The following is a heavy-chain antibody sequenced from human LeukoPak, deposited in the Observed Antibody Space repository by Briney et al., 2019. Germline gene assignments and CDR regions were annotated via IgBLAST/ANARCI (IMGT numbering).Heavy chain of an antibody. CDR2: IKQDGSEK. CDR3: ARDSACSSTSCSMDV. CDR1: GFTFSSYS. J-gene: IGHJ6*02. D-gene: IGHD2-2*01. Sequence: GGSLRLSCAASGFTFSSYSMNWVRQAPGKGLEWVANIKQDGSEKYYVDSVKGRFTISRDNAKNSLYLQMNSLRAEDTAVYYCARDSACSSTSCSMDVWGQGTTVTVSS. V-gene: IGHV3-7*03.